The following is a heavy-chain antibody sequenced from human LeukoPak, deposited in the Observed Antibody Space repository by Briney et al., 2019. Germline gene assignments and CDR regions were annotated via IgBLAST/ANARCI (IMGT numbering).Heavy chain of an antibody. Sequence: SETLSLTCTVSGGSISSSSYYWGWTRQPPGRGLEWIESIYYSGSTCYNPSLKSRVTISVDTSKNQFSLKLSSVTAADTAVYYCARHVDTAMVYFDYWGQGTLVTVSS. J-gene: IGHJ4*02. CDR1: GGSISSSSYY. CDR3: ARHVDTAMVYFDY. D-gene: IGHD5-18*01. CDR2: IYYSGST. V-gene: IGHV4-39*01.